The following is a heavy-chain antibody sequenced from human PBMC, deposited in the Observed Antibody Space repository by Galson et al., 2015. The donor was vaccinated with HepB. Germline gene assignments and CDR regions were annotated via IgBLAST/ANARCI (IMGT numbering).Heavy chain of an antibody. CDR3: VKPYSGYDSFLDLYGMDV. J-gene: IGHJ6*02. CDR2: ISSNGGST. D-gene: IGHD5-12*01. CDR1: GFTFSSYA. Sequence: SLRLSCATSGFTFSSYAMHWVRQAPGKGLEYVSAISSNGGSTYYADSVKGRFTISRDNSKNTLYLQMSSLRAEDTAVYYCVKPYSGYDSFLDLYGMDVWGQGTTVTVSS. V-gene: IGHV3-64D*06.